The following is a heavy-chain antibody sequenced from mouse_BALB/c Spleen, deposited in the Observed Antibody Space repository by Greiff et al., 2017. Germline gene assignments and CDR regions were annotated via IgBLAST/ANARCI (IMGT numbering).Heavy chain of an antibody. D-gene: IGHD2-1*01. V-gene: IGHV1-69*02. CDR3: ARYGNYYAMDY. J-gene: IGHJ4*01. CDR2: IDPSDSYT. Sequence: QVQLQQPGAELVKPGASVKLSCKASGYTFTSYWMHWVKQRPGQGLEWIGEIDPSDSYTNYNQKFKGKATLTVDKSSSTAYMQLSSLTSEDSAVYYCARYGNYYAMDYWGQGTSGTGSS. CDR1: GYTFTSYW.